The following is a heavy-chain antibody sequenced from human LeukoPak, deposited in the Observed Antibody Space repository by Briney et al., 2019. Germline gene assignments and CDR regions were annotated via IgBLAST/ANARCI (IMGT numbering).Heavy chain of an antibody. Sequence: SSETLSLTCAVSDSSISSTTYYWGWIRQPPGKGLEWIGSIYYSGSTYYNPSLKSRVTISVDTSKNQFSLKLSSVTAADTAVYYCARDSNDFWSGYYSEGGPPAWFDPWGQGTLVTVSS. CDR1: DSSISSTTYY. J-gene: IGHJ5*02. CDR2: IYYSGST. V-gene: IGHV4-39*07. D-gene: IGHD3-3*01. CDR3: ARDSNDFWSGYYSEGGPPAWFDP.